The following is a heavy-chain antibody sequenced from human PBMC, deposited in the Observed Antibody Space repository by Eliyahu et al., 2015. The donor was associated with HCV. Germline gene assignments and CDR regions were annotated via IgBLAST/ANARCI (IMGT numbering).Heavy chain of an antibody. V-gene: IGHV4-39*01. Sequence: QLQLQESGPGLVKPSETLSLTCTVXGASITSSIXYWGWIRQPPGRTLEWIGSISYSGNTYSNPSLTSRVTMSVDTSKNQFSLRLSSVTAADTAVYFCARRHNSDISNYFDIWGRGSVVTVSS. CDR2: ISYSGNT. CDR3: ARRHNSDISNYFDI. CDR1: GASITSSIXY. J-gene: IGHJ2*01. D-gene: IGHD3-22*01.